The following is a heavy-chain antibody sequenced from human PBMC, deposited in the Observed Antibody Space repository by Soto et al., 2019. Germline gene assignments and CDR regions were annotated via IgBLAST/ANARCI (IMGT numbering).Heavy chain of an antibody. Sequence: PSETLSLTCTVSGGSISSGYYWIWIRQPPGKGLEWIGEINRSGSTDNNPTLKSRVTISVDTSKNQFSLKLSSVTAADTAVYYCAGGRIGTRRDYWGQGTLVTVSS. D-gene: IGHD2-2*01. CDR3: AGGRIGTRRDY. J-gene: IGHJ4*02. CDR1: GGSISSGYY. CDR2: INRSGST. V-gene: IGHV4-34*01.